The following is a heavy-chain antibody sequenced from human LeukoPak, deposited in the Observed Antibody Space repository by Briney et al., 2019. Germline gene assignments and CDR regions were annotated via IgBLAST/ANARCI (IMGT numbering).Heavy chain of an antibody. CDR1: DDSITIYY. CDR3: ARGLISSSWRNNWFDP. CDR2: INHTGST. D-gene: IGHD6-13*01. Sequence: PSETLSLTCTVSDDSITIYYWNWIRQPPGKGLEWIGEINHTGSTNYNPSLKSRVTISVDTSKNQFSLKLSSVTAADTAVYYCARGLISSSWRNNWFDPWGQGILVTVSS. V-gene: IGHV4-34*01. J-gene: IGHJ5*02.